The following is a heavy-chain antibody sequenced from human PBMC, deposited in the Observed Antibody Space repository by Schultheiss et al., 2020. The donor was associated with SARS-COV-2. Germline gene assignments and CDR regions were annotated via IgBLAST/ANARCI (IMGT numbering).Heavy chain of an antibody. V-gene: IGHV3-64*02. CDR2: ISSNGGST. D-gene: IGHD2-2*01. CDR1: GFTFSSYS. Sequence: GGSLRLSCAASGFTFSSYSMNWVRQAPGKGLEYVSAISSNGGSTYYADSVKGRFTISRDNSKNTLYLQMGSLRAEDMAVYYCARGRGYCSSTSCYSDYWGQGTLVTVSS. CDR3: ARGRGYCSSTSCYSDY. J-gene: IGHJ4*02.